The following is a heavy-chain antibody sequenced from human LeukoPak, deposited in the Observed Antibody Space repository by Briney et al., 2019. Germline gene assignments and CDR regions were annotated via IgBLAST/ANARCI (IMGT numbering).Heavy chain of an antibody. CDR3: ARIWFGPEDAFDI. D-gene: IGHD3-10*01. CDR2: INHSGST. Sequence: SETLSLTCAVYGGSFSGYYWSWIRQPPGKGLEWIGEINHSGSTNYNPSLKSRVTISVDTSKNQFSLKLSSVTAADTAVYYCARIWFGPEDAFDIWGQGTMVTVSS. CDR1: GGSFSGYY. J-gene: IGHJ3*02. V-gene: IGHV4-34*01.